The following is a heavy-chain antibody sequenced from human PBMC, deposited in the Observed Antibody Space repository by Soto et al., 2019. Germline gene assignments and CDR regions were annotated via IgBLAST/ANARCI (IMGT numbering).Heavy chain of an antibody. CDR2: IIPSYGTT. V-gene: IGHV1-69*06. D-gene: IGHD3-10*01. J-gene: IGHJ6*02. CDR1: GGTFTDFA. CDR3: AREEVAACRGQSCYAYNSGRGHFYFYGMAF. Sequence: QVQLVQSGAEVKKPGSSVRVSCKASGGTFTDFAFSWVRQAPGQGFEWLGGIIPSYGTTNYAQKYQGDVTITADISTSTVYWELTSLTSEDTAVYYCAREEVAACRGQSCYAYNSGRGHFYFYGMAFWGQGTSVTVS.